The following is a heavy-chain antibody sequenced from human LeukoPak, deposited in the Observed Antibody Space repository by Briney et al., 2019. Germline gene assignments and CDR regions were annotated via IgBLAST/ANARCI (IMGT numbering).Heavy chain of an antibody. J-gene: IGHJ4*02. V-gene: IGHV3-74*01. Sequence: GGSLRLSCGASGFSFSKFWMHWARKPPGKGLEWVSRINSDGTSVTSADSVEGRFTISRDNARNTLFLQMNSLRVDDTAVYYCARDRPSGSNVIGEFDFWGQGTLVIVSS. CDR2: INSDGTSV. CDR3: ARDRPSGSNVIGEFDF. D-gene: IGHD2-21*01. CDR1: GFSFSKFW.